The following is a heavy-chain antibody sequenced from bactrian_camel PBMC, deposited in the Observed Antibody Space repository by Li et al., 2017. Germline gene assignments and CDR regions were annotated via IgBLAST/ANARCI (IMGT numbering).Heavy chain of an antibody. J-gene: IGHJ4*01. CDR1: GLTFSSYY. V-gene: IGHV3-2*01. Sequence: HVQLVESGGDLAQPGGSLRLSCAASGLTFSSYYMNWVRHTPGKGLEWVSSIYSDGSNTYYEDSVKGRFTISRDNAKNTVYLQMDSVKPEDMAVYYCVLDGFNWYYDHWGQGTQVTVS. CDR3: VLDGFNWYYDH. CDR2: IYSDGSNT. D-gene: IGHD6*01.